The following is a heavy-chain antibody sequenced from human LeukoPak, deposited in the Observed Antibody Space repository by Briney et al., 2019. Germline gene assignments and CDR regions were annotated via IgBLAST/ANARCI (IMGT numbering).Heavy chain of an antibody. CDR1: GFTFSSFS. CDR3: ARDHDWGFDY. V-gene: IGHV3-21*01. CDR2: KNSRNGDK. J-gene: IGHJ4*02. Sequence: GGSLRLSCVASGFTFSSFSMNWTRQVPGKGLEWVSKNSRNGDKYYADSVKGRFTISRDNAKNSLYLQMTSLSGEDTAVYYCARDHDWGFDYWGQGTLVTVSS. D-gene: IGHD3-9*01.